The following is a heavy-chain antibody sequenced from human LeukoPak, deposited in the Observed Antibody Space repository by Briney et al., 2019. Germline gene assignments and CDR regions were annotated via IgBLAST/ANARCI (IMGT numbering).Heavy chain of an antibody. Sequence: ASVTVSCKASGYTFTSYGISWVRQAPGQGLEWMGWISAYNGNTNYAQKLQGRVTMTTDTSTSTAYMELRSLRSDDTAVYYCARDSGYSSSWYVNYWGQGTLVTVSS. D-gene: IGHD6-13*01. CDR2: ISAYNGNT. CDR3: ARDSGYSSSWYVNY. J-gene: IGHJ4*02. V-gene: IGHV1-18*01. CDR1: GYTFTSYG.